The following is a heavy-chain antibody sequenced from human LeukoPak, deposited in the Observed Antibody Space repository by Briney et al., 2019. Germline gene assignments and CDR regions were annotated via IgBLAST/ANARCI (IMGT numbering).Heavy chain of an antibody. CDR3: AKDDAWLRFLY. J-gene: IGHJ4*02. D-gene: IGHD5-12*01. CDR1: GFTFSSFA. V-gene: IGHV3-23*01. Sequence: RGSLRLSCAASGFTFSSFAMSWVRQAPGKGLDWVSSISGSGAGTYYADSVKGRFTISRDNSKNTLYLQMNSLRAEDTAIYYCAKDDAWLRFLYWGQGTLVTVSS. CDR2: ISGSGAGT.